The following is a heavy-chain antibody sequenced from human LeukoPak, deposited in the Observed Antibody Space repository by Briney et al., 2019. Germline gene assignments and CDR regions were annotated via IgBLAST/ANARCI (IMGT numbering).Heavy chain of an antibody. CDR2: INPNSGGT. J-gene: IGHJ6*03. CDR3: AGQGRDEYYSYSMDV. CDR1: GCTFTGYY. Sequence: GASVKVSCKASGCTFTGYYMHWVLQAPGQGLEWMGWINPNSGGTNYAQKFQGRVTITRGTPISTAYMELRRLRSDDTAVYYCAGQGRDEYYSYSMDVWGKGTTVTVSS. V-gene: IGHV1-2*02.